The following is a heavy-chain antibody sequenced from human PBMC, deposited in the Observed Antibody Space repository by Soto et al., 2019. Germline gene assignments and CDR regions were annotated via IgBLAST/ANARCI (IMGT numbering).Heavy chain of an antibody. CDR3: ARKIVVVPAATNWFDP. J-gene: IGHJ5*02. Sequence: PVGSLRLSCAASGFTFSSYAMCWVRQAPGKGLEWVSAISGSGGSTYYADSVKGRFTISRDNSKNTLYLQMNSLRSDDTAVYYCARKIVVVPAATNWFDPWGQGTLVTVS. CDR2: ISGSGGST. D-gene: IGHD2-2*01. V-gene: IGHV3-23*01. CDR1: GFTFSSYA.